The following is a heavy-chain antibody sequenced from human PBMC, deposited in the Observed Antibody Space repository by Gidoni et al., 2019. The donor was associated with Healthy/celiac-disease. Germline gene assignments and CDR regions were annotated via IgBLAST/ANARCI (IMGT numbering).Heavy chain of an antibody. CDR1: GYSISSGYY. J-gene: IGHJ4*02. CDR3: ARGEAAAGTSGFDY. Sequence: QVQLQESGPGLVKPSETLSLTCTVSGYSISSGYYWGWIRQPPGKGLEWIGSIYHSGSTYYNPSLKSRVTISVDTSKNQFSLKLSSVTAADTAVYYCARGEAAAGTSGFDYWGQGTLVTVSS. V-gene: IGHV4-38-2*02. D-gene: IGHD6-13*01. CDR2: IYHSGST.